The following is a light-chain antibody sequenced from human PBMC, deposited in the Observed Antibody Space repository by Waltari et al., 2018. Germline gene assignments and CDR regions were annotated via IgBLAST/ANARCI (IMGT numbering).Light chain of an antibody. CDR3: MQALHTPTP. CDR1: QSLLRSTGYNF. CDR2: LGS. J-gene: IGKJ3*01. V-gene: IGKV2-28*01. Sequence: DIVMTQSPLSLSVTPGEPASISCRSSQSLLRSTGYNFLDWYRQKPGQPPQLLISLGSDRGSVGPDRFSGSGTGTDFTLRISRVEAGDVGIYYCMQALHTPTPFGPGTKVDI.